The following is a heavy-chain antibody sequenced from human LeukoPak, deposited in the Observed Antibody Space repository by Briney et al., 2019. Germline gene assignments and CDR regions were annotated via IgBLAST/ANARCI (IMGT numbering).Heavy chain of an antibody. Sequence: PSETLSLTCTVSGGSISSYYWSWIRQPAGKGLEWIGCIYTSGSTNYNPSLKSRVTMSVDTSKNQFSLKLSSVTAADTAVYYCARDPSNPYSSGWYYFDYWGQGTLVTVSS. CDR3: ARDPSNPYSSGWYYFDY. J-gene: IGHJ4*02. CDR2: IYTSGST. CDR1: GGSISSYY. D-gene: IGHD6-19*01. V-gene: IGHV4-4*07.